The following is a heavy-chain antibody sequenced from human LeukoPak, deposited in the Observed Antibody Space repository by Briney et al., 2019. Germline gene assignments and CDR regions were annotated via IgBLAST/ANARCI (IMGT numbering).Heavy chain of an antibody. CDR2: INTNTGNP. Sequence: ASVKVSCKASGYTFTSYAMNWVRQAPGQGLEWMGWINTNTGNPRYAQGFTGRFVFSLDTSVSTAYLQISSLKAEDAAVYYCARKLYYYYDSSGYYSNYYYMDVWGKGTTVTVSS. D-gene: IGHD3-22*01. V-gene: IGHV7-4-1*02. J-gene: IGHJ6*03. CDR3: ARKLYYYYDSSGYYSNYYYMDV. CDR1: GYTFTSYA.